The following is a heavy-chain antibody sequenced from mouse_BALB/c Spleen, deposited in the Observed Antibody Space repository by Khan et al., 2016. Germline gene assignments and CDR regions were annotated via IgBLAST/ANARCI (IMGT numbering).Heavy chain of an antibody. CDR3: ARRRWYDGYGIDY. Sequence: VQLQQSGAELARPGASVKLSCKASGYTFTSYWMQWVKQRPGQGLEWIGAIYPGDGDTRYTQKFKGKATLTADKSSSTASMQLSSLAYADFAVFYCARRRWYDGYGIDYWGQVTSVTVSS. J-gene: IGHJ4*01. D-gene: IGHD2-14*01. CDR1: GYTFTSYW. CDR2: IYPGDGDT. V-gene: IGHV1-87*01.